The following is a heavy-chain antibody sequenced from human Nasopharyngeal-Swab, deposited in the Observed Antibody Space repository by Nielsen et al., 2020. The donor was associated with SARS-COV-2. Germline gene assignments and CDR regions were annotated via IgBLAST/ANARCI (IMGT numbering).Heavy chain of an antibody. CDR3: ARDADYYGSGSYLGY. J-gene: IGHJ4*02. D-gene: IGHD3-10*01. CDR1: GFTFSDYY. V-gene: IGHV3-11*04. Sequence: GGSLRLSCAASGFTFSDYYMSWIRQAPGKGLEWVSYISSSGSTIYYADSVKGRFTISRDNAKNSLYLQMNSLRAEGTAVYYCARDADYYGSGSYLGYWGQGTLVTVSS. CDR2: ISSSGSTI.